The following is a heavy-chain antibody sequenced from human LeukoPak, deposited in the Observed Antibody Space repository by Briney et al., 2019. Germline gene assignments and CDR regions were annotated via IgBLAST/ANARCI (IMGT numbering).Heavy chain of an antibody. CDR2: IYYSGST. CDR1: GGSISSYY. J-gene: IGHJ6*02. CDR3: ARSGGSYLYGMDV. D-gene: IGHD1-26*01. V-gene: IGHV4-59*01. Sequence: PSETLSLTRTVSGGSISSYYWSWIRQPPGKGLEWIGYIYYSGSTNYNPSLKSRVTISVDTSKNQFSLKLSSVTAADTAVYYCARSGGSYLYGMDVWGQGTTVTVSS.